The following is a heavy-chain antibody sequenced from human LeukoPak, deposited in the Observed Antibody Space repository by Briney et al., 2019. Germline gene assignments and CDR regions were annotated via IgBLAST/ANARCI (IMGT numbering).Heavy chain of an antibody. Sequence: ASVKVSCKASGGTFSSYAISWVRQATGQRPEWMGWMSPNSGDTGYPQKFQDRVTMTRNTSISTAYMELSSLRSDDTAVYYCARGPPNWGYDYWGPGTLVTVSS. CDR1: GGTFSSYA. CDR2: MSPNSGDT. V-gene: IGHV1-8*02. CDR3: ARGPPNWGYDY. J-gene: IGHJ4*02. D-gene: IGHD7-27*01.